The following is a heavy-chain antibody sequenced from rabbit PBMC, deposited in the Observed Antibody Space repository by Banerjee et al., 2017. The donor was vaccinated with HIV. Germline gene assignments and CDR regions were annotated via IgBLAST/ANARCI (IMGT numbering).Heavy chain of an antibody. V-gene: IGHV1S45*01. D-gene: IGHD2-1*01. J-gene: IGHJ4*01. CDR1: GFDLSNYYM. Sequence: QEQLKETGGGLVQPGGSLTLSCKASGFDLSNYYMNWVRQAPGKGLEWIACIYAGSSGRAYYASWAKGRFTISKTSSTTVTLQMTSLTAADTATYFCARATMTMVILNLWGQGTLVTVS. CDR3: ARATMTMVILNL. CDR2: IYAGSSGRA.